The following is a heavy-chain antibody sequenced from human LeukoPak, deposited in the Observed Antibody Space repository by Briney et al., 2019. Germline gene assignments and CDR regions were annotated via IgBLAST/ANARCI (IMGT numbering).Heavy chain of an antibody. CDR3: ARAYGYYYDSSGTEFDY. CDR1: GGSISSGDYY. Sequence: PSQTLSLTCTVSGGSISSGDYYWSWVRQHPGRGLEWIGYIYYSGSTYYNPSLKSRVTISVDTSKNQFSLKLSSVTAADTAVYYCARAYGYYYDSSGTEFDYWGQGTLVTVSS. D-gene: IGHD3-22*01. J-gene: IGHJ4*02. V-gene: IGHV4-31*03. CDR2: IYYSGST.